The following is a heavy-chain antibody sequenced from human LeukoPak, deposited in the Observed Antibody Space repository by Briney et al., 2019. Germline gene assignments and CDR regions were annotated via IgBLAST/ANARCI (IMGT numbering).Heavy chain of an antibody. V-gene: IGHV3-23*01. D-gene: IGHD6-13*01. Sequence: GGSLRLSCAASGFTFSGSAMHWVRQAPGKGLEWVSAISGSGGSTYYADSVKGRFTISRDNSKNTLYLQMNSLRAEDTAVYYCAGVGEQQLAPVDYWGQGTLVTVSS. CDR3: AGVGEQQLAPVDY. J-gene: IGHJ4*02. CDR2: ISGSGGST. CDR1: GFTFSGSA.